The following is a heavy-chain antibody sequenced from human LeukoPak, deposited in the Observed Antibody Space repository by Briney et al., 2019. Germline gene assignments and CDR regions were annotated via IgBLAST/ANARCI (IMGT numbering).Heavy chain of an antibody. Sequence: GGSLRLSCAASGFTFSSYAMSWVRQAPGKGLEWVSAISGSGGSTYYADSVKGRFTISRDNSKNTLYLQMNSLRAEDTAVYYCAKASYCSGGSCYLVDYGGEGTLVTVSS. J-gene: IGHJ4*02. V-gene: IGHV3-23*01. CDR1: GFTFSSYA. CDR2: ISGSGGST. CDR3: AKASYCSGGSCYLVDY. D-gene: IGHD2-15*01.